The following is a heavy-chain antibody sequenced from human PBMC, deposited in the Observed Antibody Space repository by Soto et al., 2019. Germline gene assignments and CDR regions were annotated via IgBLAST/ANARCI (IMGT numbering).Heavy chain of an antibody. CDR3: ARDLGYCSGGSCYRGDAFDI. Sequence: QVQLVESGGGVVQPGRSLRLSCAASGFTFSSYAMHWVRQAPGKGLEWVAVISYDGSNKYYADSVKGRFTISRDNSKNTLYLQMNSLRAEDTAGYYCARDLGYCSGGSCYRGDAFDIWGQGTVVTVSS. CDR2: ISYDGSNK. CDR1: GFTFSSYA. D-gene: IGHD2-15*01. V-gene: IGHV3-30-3*01. J-gene: IGHJ3*02.